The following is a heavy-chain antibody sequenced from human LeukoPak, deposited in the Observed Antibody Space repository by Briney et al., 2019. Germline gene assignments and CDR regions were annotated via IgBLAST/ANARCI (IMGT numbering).Heavy chain of an antibody. CDR1: GGSITSSNLY. CDR3: ARWVSTPRGYFDY. CDR2: IYYSGST. J-gene: IGHJ4*02. V-gene: IGHV4-39*01. D-gene: IGHD5/OR15-5a*01. Sequence: SETLSLTCTISGGSITSSNLYWGWIRQPPGKGLEWIGNIYYSGSTYYNPSLKSRVTISVDTSKNQFSLKLSSVTAADTAVYYCARWVSTPRGYFDYWGQGTLVTVSS.